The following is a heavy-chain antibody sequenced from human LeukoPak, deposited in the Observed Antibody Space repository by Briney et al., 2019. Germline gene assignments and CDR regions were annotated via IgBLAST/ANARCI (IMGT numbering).Heavy chain of an antibody. CDR3: ATETGGSGYYALDY. J-gene: IGHJ4*02. Sequence: GGSLRLSCAASRFTFTNAWMNWVRQAPGKGLEWVGRIKSKSVGGTTDYAAPVKGRFTISRDDSTNTVFLQMNSLKTEDTAVYLFATETGGSGYYALDYWGQGTQVTVFS. D-gene: IGHD3-22*01. CDR2: IKSKSVGGTT. CDR1: RFTFTNAW. V-gene: IGHV3-15*01.